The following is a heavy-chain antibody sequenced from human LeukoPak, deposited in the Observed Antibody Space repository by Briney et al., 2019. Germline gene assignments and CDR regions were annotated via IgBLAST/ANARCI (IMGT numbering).Heavy chain of an antibody. D-gene: IGHD3-22*01. J-gene: IGHJ6*03. CDR1: GGSFSGDYY. CDR3: ARASQYDSSGYYTNALYYYYMDV. V-gene: IGHV4-30-4*08. Sequence: SETLSLTCAVYGGSFSGDYYWSWIRQPPGKGLEWIGYIYYSGSTYYNPSLKSRVTISVDTSKNQFSLKLSSVTAADTAVYYCARASQYDSSGYYTNALYYYYMDVWGKGTTVTVSS. CDR2: IYYSGST.